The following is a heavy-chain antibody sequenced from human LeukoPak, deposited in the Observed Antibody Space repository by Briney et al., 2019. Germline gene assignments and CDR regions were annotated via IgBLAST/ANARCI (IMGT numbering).Heavy chain of an antibody. D-gene: IGHD1-26*01. CDR3: AKHRRGATANYFDY. V-gene: IGHV3-9*01. Sequence: GRSLRLSCAASGFTFDDYAMHWVRQAPGKGLEWVSGISWNSGSIGYADSVKGRFTISRDNAKNSLYLQMNSLRAEDTALYYCAKHRRGATANYFDYWGQGTLVTVSS. CDR2: ISWNSGSI. CDR1: GFTFDDYA. J-gene: IGHJ4*02.